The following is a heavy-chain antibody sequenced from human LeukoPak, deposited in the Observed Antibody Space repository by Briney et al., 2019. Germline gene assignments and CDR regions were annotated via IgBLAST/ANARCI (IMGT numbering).Heavy chain of an antibody. V-gene: IGHV3-7*01. D-gene: IGHD1-26*01. CDR1: GFSLSGYS. CDR3: ARGRGSYSFDY. CDR2: IKQDGSEK. J-gene: IGHJ4*02. Sequence: GGSLGLSCAASGFSLSGYSMSWVRQAPGKGLEWVANIKQDGSEKYYVDSVKGRFTISRDNAKNSLSLQMNSLRVEDTAVYYCARGRGSYSFDYWGQGTLVTVSS.